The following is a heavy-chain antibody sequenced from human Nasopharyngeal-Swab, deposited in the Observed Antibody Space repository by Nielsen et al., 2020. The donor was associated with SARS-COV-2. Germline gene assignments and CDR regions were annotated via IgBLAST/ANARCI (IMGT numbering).Heavy chain of an antibody. CDR2: IDPGDSYT. CDR3: AIPTVTTDY. CDR1: GYRFTSYW. Sequence: KVSCKVSGYRFTSYWISWVRQMPGKGLEWMGRIDPGDSYTNYSPSFQGHVTISADKSISTAYLQWSSLKASDTAMYYCAIPTVTTDYWGQGTLVTVSS. V-gene: IGHV5-10-1*01. D-gene: IGHD4-17*01. J-gene: IGHJ4*02.